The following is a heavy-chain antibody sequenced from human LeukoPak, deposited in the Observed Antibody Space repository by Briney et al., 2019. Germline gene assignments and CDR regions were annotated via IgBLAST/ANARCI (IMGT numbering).Heavy chain of an antibody. J-gene: IGHJ4*02. CDR2: ISDSSSTI. V-gene: IGHV3-48*01. CDR3: ARDLIVGATINYYFDY. Sequence: PGGSLRLSCAASGFTFSYYSMNWVRQAPGKGLEWVSYISDSSSTIYYADSVKGRFTISRDNAKNSLYLRMNSLRAEDTAVCYCARDLIVGATINYYFDYWGQGTLVTVSS. CDR1: GFTFSYYS. D-gene: IGHD1-26*01.